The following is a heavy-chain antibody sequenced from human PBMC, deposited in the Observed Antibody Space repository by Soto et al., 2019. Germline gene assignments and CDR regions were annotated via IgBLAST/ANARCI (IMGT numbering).Heavy chain of an antibody. Sequence: GGSLRLSCAASGFTFSSYAMSWVRQAPGEGLEWVSAISGSGGSTYYADSVKGRFTISRDNSKNTLYLQMNSLRAEDTAVYYFAKDLNGDFWSGYYYRAQRTLVTVSA. CDR1: GFTFSSYA. CDR2: ISGSGGST. D-gene: IGHD3-3*01. J-gene: IGHJ4*01. CDR3: AKDLNGDFWSGYYY. V-gene: IGHV3-23*01.